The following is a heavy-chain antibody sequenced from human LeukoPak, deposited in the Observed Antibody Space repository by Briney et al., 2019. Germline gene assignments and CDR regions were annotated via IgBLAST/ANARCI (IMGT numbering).Heavy chain of an antibody. J-gene: IGHJ4*02. D-gene: IGHD4-11*01. V-gene: IGHV3-74*01. Sequence: PGGSLRLSCAASGFTFSSYWMHWVRQAPGKGLVWVSRIDSDGSGTVYADSVMGRFTISRDNAKNSLYLQMNSLTDEDTAVYYCARRIAVTETQVFEYWGQGTLVTVSS. CDR1: GFTFSSYW. CDR3: ARRIAVTETQVFEY. CDR2: IDSDGSGT.